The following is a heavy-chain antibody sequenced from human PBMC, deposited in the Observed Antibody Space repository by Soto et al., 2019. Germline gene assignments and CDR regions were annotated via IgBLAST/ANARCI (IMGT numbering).Heavy chain of an antibody. CDR1: GYTFTSYY. J-gene: IGHJ4*02. CDR3: ARGGIVPAAAHY. D-gene: IGHD2-2*01. CDR2: INPSGGST. Sequence: ALVKVSCKASGYTFTSYYLHWVRQAPGQGLEWMGIINPSGGSTSYAQKFQGRVTLTRDTSTSTVYMELSSLRSEDTAVYYCARGGIVPAAAHYWGQGTLVTVSS. V-gene: IGHV1-46*01.